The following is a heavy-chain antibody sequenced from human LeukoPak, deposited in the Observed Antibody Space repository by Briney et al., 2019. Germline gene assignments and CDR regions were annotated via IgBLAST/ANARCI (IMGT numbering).Heavy chain of an antibody. CDR1: GYRFISYW. Sequence: GESLKISCKGSGYRFISYWIGWVRQKPGKGLEWMGIIYPSDSDTRYRPSFQGQVTISADTSISTAYLQWSSLKASDTAMYYCARHETGPYFDYWGQGTLVTVSS. CDR2: IYPSDSDT. J-gene: IGHJ4*02. CDR3: ARHETGPYFDY. V-gene: IGHV5-51*01. D-gene: IGHD1-1*01.